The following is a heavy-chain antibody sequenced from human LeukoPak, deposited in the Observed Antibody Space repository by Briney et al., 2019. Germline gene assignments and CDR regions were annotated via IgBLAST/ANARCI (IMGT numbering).Heavy chain of an antibody. Sequence: SVKVSCKAPGGTFSSYTISWVRQAPGQGLEWMGRIIPILGIANYAQKFQGRVTITADKSTSTAYMELSSLRSEDTAVYYCARVSGGNSGNNWFDPWGQGTLVTVSS. D-gene: IGHD4-23*01. J-gene: IGHJ5*02. V-gene: IGHV1-69*02. CDR2: IIPILGIA. CDR1: GGTFSSYT. CDR3: ARVSGGNSGNNWFDP.